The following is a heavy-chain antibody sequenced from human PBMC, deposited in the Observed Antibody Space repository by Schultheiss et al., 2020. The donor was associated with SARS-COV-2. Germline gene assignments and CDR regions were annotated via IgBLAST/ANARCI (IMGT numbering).Heavy chain of an antibody. J-gene: IGHJ4*02. V-gene: IGHV3-21*01. CDR2: ISASSAYI. Sequence: GGSLRLSCATSGFSFSTYSMYWVRQAPGKGLEWVSSISASSAYIYYPDSVKGRFTISRDNAKNSLYLQMDSLRAEDAAVYYCATQRFCPGGVCLWGNDCWGQGTLVTVSS. CDR3: ATQRFCPGGVCLWGNDC. D-gene: IGHD2-8*02. CDR1: GFSFSTYS.